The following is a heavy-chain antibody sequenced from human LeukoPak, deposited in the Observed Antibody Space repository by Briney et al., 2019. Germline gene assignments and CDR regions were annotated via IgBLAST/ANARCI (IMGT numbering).Heavy chain of an antibody. J-gene: IGHJ5*02. CDR2: IWYDGSNK. Sequence: PGGSLRLSCAASGFTFSSYGMHWVRQAPGKGLEWVAVIWYDGSNKYYADSVKGRFTIFRDNSKNTLYLQMNSLRAEDTAVYYCASDYCSSTSCYHKKNWFDPWGQGTLVTVSS. CDR3: ASDYCSSTSCYHKKNWFDP. D-gene: IGHD2-2*01. V-gene: IGHV3-33*01. CDR1: GFTFSSYG.